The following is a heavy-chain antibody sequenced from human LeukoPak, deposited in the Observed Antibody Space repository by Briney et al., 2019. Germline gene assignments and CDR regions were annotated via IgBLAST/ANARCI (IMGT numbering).Heavy chain of an antibody. CDR3: ARLDAYYDSRPFDP. CDR1: GGSFSGYY. D-gene: IGHD3-22*01. V-gene: IGHV4-31*11. Sequence: TLSLTCAVYGGSFSGYYWSWIRQHPGKGLEWIGYIYYSGSTYYNPSLKSRVTISVDTSKNQFSLKLSSVTAADTAVYYCARLDAYYDSRPFDPWGQGTLVTVSS. CDR2: IYYSGST. J-gene: IGHJ5*02.